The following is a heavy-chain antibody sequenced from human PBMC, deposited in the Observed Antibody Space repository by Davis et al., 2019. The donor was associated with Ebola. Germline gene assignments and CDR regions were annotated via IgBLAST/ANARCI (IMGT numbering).Heavy chain of an antibody. Sequence: GGSLRLSCAASGFTFYSYAMNWVRQAPGKGLEWVSGISGSGGTTYYADSVKGRFTISRDNSKNTLYLQMNSLRAEDTAVYYCAKDDGQFLEWLLYRSDAFDIWGQGTMVTVSS. CDR2: ISGSGGTT. J-gene: IGHJ3*02. CDR1: GFTFYSYA. V-gene: IGHV3-23*01. CDR3: AKDDGQFLEWLLYRSDAFDI. D-gene: IGHD3-3*01.